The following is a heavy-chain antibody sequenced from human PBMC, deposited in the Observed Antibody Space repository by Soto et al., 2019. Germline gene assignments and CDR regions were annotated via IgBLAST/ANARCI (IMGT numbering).Heavy chain of an antibody. CDR1: GFTFSSYS. Sequence: EVELVESGGGLVKPGGSLRLSCAASGFTFSSYSMNLVRQAPGKGLEWVSSISTSSSYIYYADSVRGRFTISRDNAKNSLYLQMNSLRAEDTAVYYCARDGEGYYYYMDVWGKGTTVTVSS. CDR2: ISTSSSYI. J-gene: IGHJ6*03. D-gene: IGHD2-21*01. V-gene: IGHV3-21*01. CDR3: ARDGEGYYYYMDV.